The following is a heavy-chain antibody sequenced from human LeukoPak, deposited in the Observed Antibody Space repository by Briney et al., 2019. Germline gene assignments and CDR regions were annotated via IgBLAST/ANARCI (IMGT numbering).Heavy chain of an antibody. J-gene: IGHJ4*02. Sequence: SETLSLTCAVYGGSFSGYYWSWIRQPPGKGLGWIGEINHSGSTNYNPSLKSRVTISVDTSKNQFSLKLSSVTAADTAVYYCARVRSSSWEQRPPIYFDYWGQGTLVTVSS. V-gene: IGHV4-34*01. CDR1: GGSFSGYY. CDR3: ARVRSSSWEQRPPIYFDY. CDR2: INHSGST. D-gene: IGHD6-13*01.